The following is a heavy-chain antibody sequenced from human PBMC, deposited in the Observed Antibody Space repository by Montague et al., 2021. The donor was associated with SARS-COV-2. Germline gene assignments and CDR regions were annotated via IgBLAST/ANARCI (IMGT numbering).Heavy chain of an antibody. CDR1: GDSVSSNRAA. CDR2: TYYRSQWYN. Sequence: CAIPGDSVSSNRAAWDWIRQSPSRGLEWLGRTYYRSQWYNDYAVSVGSRIAINPDTSKNHFSLQLDSVTPEDTAVYYCARSQHCGGGRCYSLSWFDPWGQGTLVIVSS. J-gene: IGHJ5*02. CDR3: ARSQHCGGGRCYSLSWFDP. D-gene: IGHD2-15*01. V-gene: IGHV6-1*01.